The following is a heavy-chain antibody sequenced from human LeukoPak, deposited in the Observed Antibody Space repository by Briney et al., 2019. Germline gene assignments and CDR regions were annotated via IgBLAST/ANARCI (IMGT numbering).Heavy chain of an antibody. CDR2: INGGNGNT. Sequence: ASVKVSCKASGYTFTSYTMHWVRQAPGQRLEWMGWINGGNGNTKYSQKFPGRVTITRDTSASTAYMELSSLRSEDTAVYYCAKARGTIFGVVSIGYWGQGTLVTVSS. D-gene: IGHD3-3*01. CDR1: GYTFTSYT. CDR3: AKARGTIFGVVSIGY. J-gene: IGHJ4*02. V-gene: IGHV1-3*01.